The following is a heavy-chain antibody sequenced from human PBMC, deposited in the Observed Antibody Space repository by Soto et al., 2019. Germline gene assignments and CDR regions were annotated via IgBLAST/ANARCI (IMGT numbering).Heavy chain of an antibody. J-gene: IGHJ5*02. V-gene: IGHV3-23*01. CDR2: ISGSGQTT. Sequence: WWSLRLSCSGSVFTCSRFAMSWFRQVPGKGLEWVSAISGSGQTTYYADSVKGRFTVSRDNSNNTLYLQMNSLRAEDTAVYYCAKDQRKPAIFGVVTLSWGQGTLVTV. CDR1: VFTCSRFA. CDR3: AKDQRKPAIFGVVTLS. D-gene: IGHD3-3*01.